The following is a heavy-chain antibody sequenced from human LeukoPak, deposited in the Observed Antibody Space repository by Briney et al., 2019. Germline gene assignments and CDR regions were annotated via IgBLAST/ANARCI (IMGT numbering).Heavy chain of an antibody. CDR3: ARIGDGSGSYYNEYYYYGMDV. Sequence: GESLKISCKGSGYSFTSYWIGWVRQMPGKGLEWMGIIYPGDSDTRYSPSFQGQVTISADKSIGTAYLQWSSLKASDTAMYYCARIGDGSGSYYNEYYYYGMDVWGQGTTVTVSS. J-gene: IGHJ6*02. CDR1: GYSFTSYW. CDR2: IYPGDSDT. D-gene: IGHD3-10*01. V-gene: IGHV5-51*01.